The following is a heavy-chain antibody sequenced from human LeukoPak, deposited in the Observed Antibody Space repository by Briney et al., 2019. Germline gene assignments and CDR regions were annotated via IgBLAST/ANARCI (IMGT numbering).Heavy chain of an antibody. CDR1: GGSISSSNYY. V-gene: IGHV4-39*01. J-gene: IGHJ4*02. CDR2: ISYSGGT. D-gene: IGHD5-12*01. CDR3: ARPTLQGGYDSPFDY. Sequence: PSETLSLTCTVSGGSISSSNYYWGWIRQPPGKGLEWIGSISYSGGTYYNPSLKSRVTISVDASKNQFSLKLSSVTAADTAVYYCARPTLQGGYDSPFDYWGQGTLVTVSS.